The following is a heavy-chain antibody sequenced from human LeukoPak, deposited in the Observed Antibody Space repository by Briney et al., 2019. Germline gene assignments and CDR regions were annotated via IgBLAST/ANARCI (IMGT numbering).Heavy chain of an antibody. V-gene: IGHV1-69*02. Sequence: ASVKVSCKSSGGSLRNYTIHWVRQASGQGLEWMGRIVPFVDITNYAHNFQDRVTITADKSTNTAYIELSSLRSEDTAVYYCAATSSIINWFDPWGQGTLVTVSS. J-gene: IGHJ5*02. CDR1: GGSLRNYT. D-gene: IGHD6-6*01. CDR3: AATSSIINWFDP. CDR2: IVPFVDIT.